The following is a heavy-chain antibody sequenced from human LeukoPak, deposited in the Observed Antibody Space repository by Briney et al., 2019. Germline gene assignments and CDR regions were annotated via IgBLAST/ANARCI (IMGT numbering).Heavy chain of an antibody. J-gene: IGHJ6*03. CDR1: GFTFSTYD. CDR2: IGTIGDT. Sequence: GGSLRLSCAASGFTFSTYDMHWVRQVSGKGLEWVSSIGTIGDTFYPGSVKGRFTISRENAKNSLYLQMNGLRAGDTAVYYCARATVIGNAPVPGYMEVWGKGTTVTVSS. CDR3: ARATVIGNAPVPGYMEV. D-gene: IGHD2-21*01. V-gene: IGHV3-13*01.